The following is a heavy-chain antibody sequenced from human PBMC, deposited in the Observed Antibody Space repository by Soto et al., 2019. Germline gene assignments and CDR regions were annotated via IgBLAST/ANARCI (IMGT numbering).Heavy chain of an antibody. D-gene: IGHD2-8*01. CDR2: ISSSSSYI. J-gene: IGHJ5*02. Sequence: EVQLVESGGGLVKPGGSLRLSCAASGFTFSSYSMNWVRQAPGKGLEWVSSISSSSSYIYYADSVKGRFTISRDNAKNPLYLQRNSLRAADTAVYYCARAVLMVYALSGMFDPWGQGTLVTVSS. CDR3: ARAVLMVYALSGMFDP. CDR1: GFTFSSYS. V-gene: IGHV3-21*01.